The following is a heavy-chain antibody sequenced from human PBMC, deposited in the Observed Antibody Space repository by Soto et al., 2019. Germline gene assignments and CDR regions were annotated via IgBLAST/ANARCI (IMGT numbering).Heavy chain of an antibody. CDR1: GGSISSGGYY. V-gene: IGHV4-31*03. Sequence: SETLSLTCTVSGGSISSGGYYWSWIRQHPGKGLEWIGYIYYSGSTYYNPSLKSRVTISVDTSKNQFSLKLSSVTAADTAVYYCARAAPPIVLMVYAPYYFDYWGQGTLVTVSS. J-gene: IGHJ4*02. CDR3: ARAAPPIVLMVYAPYYFDY. CDR2: IYYSGST. D-gene: IGHD2-8*01.